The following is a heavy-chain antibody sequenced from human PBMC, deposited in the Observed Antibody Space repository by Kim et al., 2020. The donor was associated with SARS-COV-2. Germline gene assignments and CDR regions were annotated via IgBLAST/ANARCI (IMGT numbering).Heavy chain of an antibody. CDR3: ARDRVNLDAFDI. V-gene: IGHV3-7*01. Sequence: YVDSVKGRFTISRDNAKNSLYLQMNSLRAEDTAVYYCARDRVNLDAFDIWGQGTMVTVSS. D-gene: IGHD2-21*01. J-gene: IGHJ3*02.